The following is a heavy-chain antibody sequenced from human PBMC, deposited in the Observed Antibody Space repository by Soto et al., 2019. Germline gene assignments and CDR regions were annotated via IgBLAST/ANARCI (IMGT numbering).Heavy chain of an antibody. Sequence: QVQLVQSGAEVKETGSSVKVSCKSSGYIFKNYAVTWLRQAPGQGLEWMGGIIPVFGTPDYSQKFRGRVTITADESTGTVYMELRSLTSEDTAVYYCARHLYDYVWGSYRHWGQGTLGTVSS. CDR2: IIPVFGTP. CDR1: GYIFKNYA. J-gene: IGHJ4*02. CDR3: ARHLYDYVWGSYRH. V-gene: IGHV1-69*01. D-gene: IGHD3-16*02.